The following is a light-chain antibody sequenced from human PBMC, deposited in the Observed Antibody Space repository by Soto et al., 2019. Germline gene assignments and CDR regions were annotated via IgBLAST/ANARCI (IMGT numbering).Light chain of an antibody. V-gene: IGLV2-14*01. CDR3: SSYTSSRPGV. CDR2: EVS. J-gene: IGLJ1*01. Sequence: QSVLTQPASVSGSPGQSITISCTGTSSDVGGYNYVSWYQQHPGKAPKLMIYEVSNRPSGVSNRFSGSKSGNTASLTISGLQAEDEADYYCSSYTSSRPGVSGTGTKVTGL. CDR1: SSDVGGYNY.